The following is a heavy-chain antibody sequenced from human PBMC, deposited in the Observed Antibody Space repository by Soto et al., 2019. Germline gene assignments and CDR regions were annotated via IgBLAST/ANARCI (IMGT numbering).Heavy chain of an antibody. D-gene: IGHD4-17*01. Sequence: PSDTLSLTCTVSGGSISSSSYYWGWIRQPPGKGLEWIGSIYYSGSTYYNPSLKSRVTISVDTSKNQFSLKLSSVTAADTAVYYCASVLTTVEYYFDYWGQGTLVTVSS. CDR2: IYYSGST. CDR3: ASVLTTVEYYFDY. J-gene: IGHJ4*02. V-gene: IGHV4-39*01. CDR1: GGSISSSSYY.